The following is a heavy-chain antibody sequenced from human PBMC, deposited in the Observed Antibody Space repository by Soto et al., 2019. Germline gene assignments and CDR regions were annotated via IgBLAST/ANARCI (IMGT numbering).Heavy chain of an antibody. D-gene: IGHD2-15*01. CDR2: IYTSGST. CDR1: GGSISSYY. CDR3: ARARGRVVVAATQGDWFDP. J-gene: IGHJ5*02. V-gene: IGHV4-4*07. Sequence: PSETLSLTCTVSGGSISSYYWSWIRQPAGKGLEWIGRIYTSGSTNYNPSLKSRVTMSVDTSKNQFSLKLSSVTAADTAVYYCARARGRVVVAATQGDWFDPWGQGTLVTVSS.